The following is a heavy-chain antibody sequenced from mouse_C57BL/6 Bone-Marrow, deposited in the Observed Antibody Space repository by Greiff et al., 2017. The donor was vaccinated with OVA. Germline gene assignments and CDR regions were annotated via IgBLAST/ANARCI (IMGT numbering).Heavy chain of an antibody. CDR2: IDPSDSET. Sequence: QVQLQQPGAELVRSGSSVKLSCKASGYTFTSYWMHWVKQRPIQGLEWIGNIDPSDSETHYNQKFKDKATLTVDKSSSTAYMQLSSLTSEDSAVYYCASYYYGSSFLFAYWGQGTLVTVSA. J-gene: IGHJ3*01. D-gene: IGHD1-1*01. V-gene: IGHV1-52*01. CDR3: ASYYYGSSFLFAY. CDR1: GYTFTSYW.